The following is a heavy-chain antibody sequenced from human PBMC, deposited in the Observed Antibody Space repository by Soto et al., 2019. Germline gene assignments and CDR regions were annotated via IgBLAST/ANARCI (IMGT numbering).Heavy chain of an antibody. J-gene: IGHJ4*02. CDR3: AHRRPGMWFGY. CDR1: GVSLTTNGVG. Sequence: QITLKESGPTLVKPTQTLTLTCTISGVSLTTNGVGVGWIRQPPGKALEWLALIYWDDDKRYSPSLESRLTITKDTSKNQVVLTMNNMDPEDTATYYCAHRRPGMWFGYWGQGTPVTVS. CDR2: IYWDDDK. V-gene: IGHV2-5*02. D-gene: IGHD3-10*01.